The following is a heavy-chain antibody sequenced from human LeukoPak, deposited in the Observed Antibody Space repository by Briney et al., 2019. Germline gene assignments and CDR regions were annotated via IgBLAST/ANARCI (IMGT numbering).Heavy chain of an antibody. V-gene: IGHV3-7*03. D-gene: IGHD6-19*01. CDR3: ARLLAIAVADLYYFDY. Sequence: GGSLRLSCAASGFTFGSYWMSWVRQAPGKGLEWVANIKQDGSEKYYVDSVKGRFTISRDNAKNSLYLQMNSLRAEDTAVYYCARLLAIAVADLYYFDYWGQGTLVTVSS. CDR2: IKQDGSEK. CDR1: GFTFGSYW. J-gene: IGHJ4*02.